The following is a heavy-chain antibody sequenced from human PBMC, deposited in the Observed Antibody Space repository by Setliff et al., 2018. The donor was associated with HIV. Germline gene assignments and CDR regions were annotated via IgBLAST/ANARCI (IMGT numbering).Heavy chain of an antibody. CDR3: AKEGRTTSAFDV. CDR1: GFNFNDYT. V-gene: IGHV3-43*01. Sequence: GGSLRLSCAASGFNFNDYTMHWVRQGPGKTLEWVSLISWDRYTTNYADSVKGRFTTSRDNSKDSLYLQMNSLRIEDTALYYCAKEGRTTSAFDVWGQGTMVTVSS. CDR2: ISWDRYTT. D-gene: IGHD1-1*01. J-gene: IGHJ3*01.